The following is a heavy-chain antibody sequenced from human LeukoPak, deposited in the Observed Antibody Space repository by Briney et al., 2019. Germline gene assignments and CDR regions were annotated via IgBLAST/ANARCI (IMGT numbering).Heavy chain of an antibody. Sequence: ASVKVSCKASGYTFTSYGISWVRQAPGQVLEWMGWISAYNGNTNYAQKLQGRVTMTTDTSTSTAYMELRSLRSDDTAVYYCARDRGVPPGKYGPRGGLDYWGQGTLVTVSS. V-gene: IGHV1-18*01. CDR3: ARDRGVPPGKYGPRGGLDY. D-gene: IGHD3-10*01. CDR1: GYTFTSYG. CDR2: ISAYNGNT. J-gene: IGHJ4*02.